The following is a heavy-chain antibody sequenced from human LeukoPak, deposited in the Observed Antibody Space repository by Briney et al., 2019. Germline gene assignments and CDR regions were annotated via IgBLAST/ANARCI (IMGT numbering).Heavy chain of an antibody. CDR2: IKQDGCEK. D-gene: IGHD6-19*01. V-gene: IGHV3-7*01. CDR3: ARDEPLQWLAPFDY. J-gene: IGHJ4*02. CDR1: GFTFSSYW. Sequence: GGSLRLSCAASGFTFSSYWMSWVRQAPGKGLEWVANIKQDGCEKYYVDSVKGRFTISRDNAKNSLYLQMNSLRAEDTAVYYCARDEPLQWLAPFDYWGQGTLVTVSS.